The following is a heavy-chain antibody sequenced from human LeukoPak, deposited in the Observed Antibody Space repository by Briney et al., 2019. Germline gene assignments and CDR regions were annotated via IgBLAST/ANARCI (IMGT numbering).Heavy chain of an antibody. CDR2: INQDESVK. CDR1: GFTFTKYW. D-gene: IGHD5-18*01. CDR3: ARGGSDTAMAHDY. J-gene: IGHJ4*02. Sequence: GGSLRLSRAASGFTFTKYWMSWVRQAPGKRLECVASINQDESVKRYVDSAKGRFTISRDDAKNTLYLQVNSLRAEDTAVYFCARGGSDTAMAHDYWGQGTLVTVSS. V-gene: IGHV3-7*01.